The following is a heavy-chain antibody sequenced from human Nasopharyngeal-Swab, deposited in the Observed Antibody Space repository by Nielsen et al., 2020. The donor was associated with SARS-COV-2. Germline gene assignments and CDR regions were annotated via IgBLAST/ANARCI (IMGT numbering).Heavy chain of an antibody. J-gene: IGHJ3*02. CDR3: ARAGHCGGDWSRHDAFDI. Sequence: ASVKVSCKASGYTFTGYYMHWVRQAPGQGLEWMGWINPNSGGTTYAQKFQGWVTMTRDTSISTAYMELSRLRSDDTAVYYCARAGHCGGDWSRHDAFDIWGQGTMVTVSS. D-gene: IGHD2-21*02. V-gene: IGHV1-2*04. CDR1: GYTFTGYY. CDR2: INPNSGGT.